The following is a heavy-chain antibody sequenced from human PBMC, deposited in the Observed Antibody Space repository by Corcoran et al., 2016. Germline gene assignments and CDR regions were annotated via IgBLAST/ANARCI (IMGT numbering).Heavy chain of an antibody. V-gene: IGHV1-2*04. J-gene: IGHJ4*02. CDR3: ASSRGYYYDSSGYALDY. D-gene: IGHD3-22*01. CDR1: GYTFTGYY. Sequence: QVQLLPSGAEVKKPGASVTVSCMASGYTFTGYYMHWMRQAPGQGLELMGWINPNSGGTNYAQMFQGWVTMNRDTSISTAYMELSRLRSDDTAVYYCASSRGYYYDSSGYALDYWGQGTLVTVSS. CDR2: INPNSGGT.